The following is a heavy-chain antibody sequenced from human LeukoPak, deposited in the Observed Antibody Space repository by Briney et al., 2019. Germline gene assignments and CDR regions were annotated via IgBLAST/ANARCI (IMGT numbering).Heavy chain of an antibody. Sequence: SVKVSCKASGGTFSSYAISWVRQAPGQGLEWMGGIIPIFGTANYAQKFQGRVTITTDESTSTAYMELSSLRSEDTAVYYCARGVIYYYDSSGYYSGVCYFDYWGQGTLVTVSS. CDR2: IIPIFGTA. CDR1: GGTFSSYA. CDR3: ARGVIYYYDSSGYYSGVCYFDY. J-gene: IGHJ4*02. V-gene: IGHV1-69*05. D-gene: IGHD3-22*01.